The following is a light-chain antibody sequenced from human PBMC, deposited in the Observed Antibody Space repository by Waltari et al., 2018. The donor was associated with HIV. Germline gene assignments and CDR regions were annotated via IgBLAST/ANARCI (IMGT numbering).Light chain of an antibody. CDR1: KSNLGTNT. V-gene: IGLV1-44*01. CDR2: DDK. CDR3: AAWDDNFNVV. Sequence: QSVLTQPPSASGTPGQGVILSCSGSKSNLGTNTVNWYQQFPGTAPKLLIFDDKHRPSGVPDLFSGSRSDTSASLAISGLQSEDEAHYYCAAWDDNFNVVFGGGTKLTVL. J-gene: IGLJ3*02.